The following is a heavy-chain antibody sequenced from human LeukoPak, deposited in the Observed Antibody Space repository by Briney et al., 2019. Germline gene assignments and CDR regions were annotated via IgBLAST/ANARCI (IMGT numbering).Heavy chain of an antibody. CDR1: GYTFTSYG. J-gene: IGHJ4*02. CDR3: ASSGLRCFDWSLDY. CDR2: ISAYNGNT. D-gene: IGHD3-9*01. Sequence: ASVKVSCKASGYTFTSYGISWVRQAPGQGLEWMGWISAYNGNTNYAQKLQGRVTMTTDTSTSTAYMELRSLRSDDTAVYYCASSGLRCFDWSLDYWGQGTLVTVSS. V-gene: IGHV1-18*01.